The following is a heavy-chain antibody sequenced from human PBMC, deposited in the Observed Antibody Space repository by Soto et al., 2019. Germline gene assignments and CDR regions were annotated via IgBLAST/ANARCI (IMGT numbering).Heavy chain of an antibody. D-gene: IGHD3-16*02. V-gene: IGHV3-30*18. CDR1: GFTFSNYG. Sequence: GGSLRLSCAVSGFTFSNYGMHWVRQAPGKGLEWVTVISFDGKVKFYADSVKGRFTISRDNSKNTLYLQMNSLRLDDTAVYYCAKALGELSPESYDYWGQGTLVTVSS. CDR3: AKALGELSPESYDY. J-gene: IGHJ4*02. CDR2: ISFDGKVK.